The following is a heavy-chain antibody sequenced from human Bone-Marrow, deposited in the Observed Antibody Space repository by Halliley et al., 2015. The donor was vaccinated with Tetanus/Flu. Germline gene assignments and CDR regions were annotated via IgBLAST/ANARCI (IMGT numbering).Heavy chain of an antibody. V-gene: IGHV5-10-1*01. CDR2: IDPSDFYT. Sequence: QLVQSGAEVKKPGESLRISCLGSGYKFTNYWISWVRQIPGKGLEWMGRIDPSDFYTDYNPSFQGHVTISADTSISTAFLQWNSLKASATAIYSCARLEPTVAMTTLPAGWGQGTTVIVSS. D-gene: IGHD2-21*02. CDR1: GYKFTNYW. CDR3: ARLEPTVAMTTLPAG. J-gene: IGHJ4*02.